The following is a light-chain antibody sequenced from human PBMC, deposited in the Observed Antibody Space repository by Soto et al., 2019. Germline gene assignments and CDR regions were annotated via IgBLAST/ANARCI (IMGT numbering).Light chain of an antibody. CDR3: QQYKSYPLT. Sequence: EIVLTQSPGTLSVSPGERATLSCRASQSVRTNLAWYQQRPGQSPRLLIYGASTRATGIPVRFSGSGSGTEFTLTISSLQSEDFAVYYCQQYKSYPLTFGGGIKVDIK. V-gene: IGKV3-15*01. CDR2: GAS. CDR1: QSVRTN. J-gene: IGKJ4*01.